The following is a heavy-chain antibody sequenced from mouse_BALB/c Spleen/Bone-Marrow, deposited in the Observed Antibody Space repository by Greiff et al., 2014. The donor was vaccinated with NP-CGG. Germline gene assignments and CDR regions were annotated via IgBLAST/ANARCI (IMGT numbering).Heavy chain of an antibody. CDR3: ARYGNYCYAMDY. Sequence: DVKLVESGAELVKPGASVKLSCTASGFNIKDTYMHWVKQRPKQGLEWIGRIDPANGSTKYDPKFQGKATITADTSSNTAYLQLSSLTSEDTAVYYCARYGNYCYAMDYWGQGTSVTVSS. CDR1: GFNIKDTY. CDR2: IDPANGST. J-gene: IGHJ4*01. V-gene: IGHV14-3*02. D-gene: IGHD2-1*01.